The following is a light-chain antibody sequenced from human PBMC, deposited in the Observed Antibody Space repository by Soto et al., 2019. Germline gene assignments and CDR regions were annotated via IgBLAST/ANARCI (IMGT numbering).Light chain of an antibody. CDR1: SSDVGAYNY. J-gene: IGLJ1*01. CDR2: EVT. V-gene: IGLV2-8*01. CDR3: SSHGGANNFYV. Sequence: QSVLTQPPSASGSPGQSVTISCTGTSSDVGAYNYVSWYQQHPSKVPKLIIYEVTKRPSGVPDRFSASKSGNTASLTVSGLQAEDEADYYCSSHGGANNFYVFGTGTKVTVL.